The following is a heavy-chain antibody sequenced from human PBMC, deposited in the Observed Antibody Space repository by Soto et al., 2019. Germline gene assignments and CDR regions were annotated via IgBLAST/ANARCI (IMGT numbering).Heavy chain of an antibody. V-gene: IGHV3-74*01. Sequence: VQLVESGGGLVQPGGSLRLSCAASGFTFSSYWMHWVRQAPGKGLVWVSRINSDGSSTSYADSVKGRFTISRDNAKNTLYLQMNSLRAEDTAVYYCASSSGWYRTFAFDIWGQGTMVTVSS. CDR2: INSDGSST. CDR3: ASSSGWYRTFAFDI. CDR1: GFTFSSYW. D-gene: IGHD6-19*01. J-gene: IGHJ3*02.